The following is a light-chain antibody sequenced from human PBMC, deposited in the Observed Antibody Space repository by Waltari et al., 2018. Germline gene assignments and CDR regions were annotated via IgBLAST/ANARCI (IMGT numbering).Light chain of an antibody. Sequence: QSALTQPPSASGSPGQSGTISCTGTSSDVGAYNYVSWYQQYPDKAPKLMVYEVTKRPSGCPVRLSVPKSGNPASLTVSGLQAEDAADYYCISYAGNNKYVLGAGTKVTVL. CDR3: ISYAGNNKYV. J-gene: IGLJ1*01. V-gene: IGLV2-8*01. CDR2: EVT. CDR1: SSDVGAYNY.